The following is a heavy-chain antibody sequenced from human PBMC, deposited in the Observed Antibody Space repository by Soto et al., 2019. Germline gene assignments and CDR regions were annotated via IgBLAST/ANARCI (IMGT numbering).Heavy chain of an antibody. D-gene: IGHD1-7*01. Sequence: PGGSLRLSCAASGFTFSSYAMSWVRQAPGKGLEWVSAISGSGGNTYYADSVKGRFTISRDNSKNTLYLQMNSLRAEDTAVYYCAKDFRNFPRGYYYGMDVWGQGTTVTVSS. CDR3: AKDFRNFPRGYYYGMDV. CDR1: GFTFSSYA. CDR2: ISGSGGNT. J-gene: IGHJ6*02. V-gene: IGHV3-23*01.